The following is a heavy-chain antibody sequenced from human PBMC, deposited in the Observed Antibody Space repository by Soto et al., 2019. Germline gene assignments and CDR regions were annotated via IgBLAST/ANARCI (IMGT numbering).Heavy chain of an antibody. Sequence: GGSLRLSCAASGFAFSTFSMHWVRQAPGKGLEWVSSIGTRGDLYYADSVKGRFTISRDNAKNSLSLQMNSLRAEDTGVYYCAREETAWPLAYGLDVWGQGTTVTVSS. D-gene: IGHD2-21*02. CDR1: GFAFSTFS. J-gene: IGHJ6*02. CDR2: IGTRGDL. CDR3: AREETAWPLAYGLDV. V-gene: IGHV3-21*01.